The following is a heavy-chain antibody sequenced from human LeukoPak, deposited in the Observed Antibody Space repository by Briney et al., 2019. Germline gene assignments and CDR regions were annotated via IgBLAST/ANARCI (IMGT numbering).Heavy chain of an antibody. Sequence: SETLSLTCTVSGDSISSGDYYWSWVRQPAGKGLEWIGRISSSGSTNYNPSLKSRVTISVDTSKNQFSLKLSSVTAADTAVYFCARGPYSYDSSGAFDIWDQGTMVTVSS. D-gene: IGHD3-22*01. CDR2: ISSSGST. V-gene: IGHV4-61*02. CDR1: GDSISSGDYY. CDR3: ARGPYSYDSSGAFDI. J-gene: IGHJ3*02.